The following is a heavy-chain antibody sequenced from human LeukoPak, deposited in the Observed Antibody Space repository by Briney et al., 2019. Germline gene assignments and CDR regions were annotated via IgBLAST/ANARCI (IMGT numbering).Heavy chain of an antibody. CDR3: ARALPHRRLMDTTMEQHWFDP. Sequence: ASVEVSCKASGYTFTSYDINWVRQATGQGLEWMEWMNPNSGNTGYAQKFQGRVTITRNTSISTAYMELSSLRSEDTAVYYCARALPHRRLMDTTMEQHWFDPWGQGTLVTVSS. CDR1: GYTFTSYD. V-gene: IGHV1-8*03. CDR2: MNPNSGNT. J-gene: IGHJ5*02. D-gene: IGHD5-18*01.